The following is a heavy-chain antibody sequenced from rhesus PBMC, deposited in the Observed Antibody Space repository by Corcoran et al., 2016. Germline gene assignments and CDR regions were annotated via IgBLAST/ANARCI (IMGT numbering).Heavy chain of an antibody. D-gene: IGHD6-43*01. V-gene: IGHV4-122*02. CDR2: ISYIGRT. Sequence: QLQLQESGPGLVKPSETLSLTCAVSGYSISSGYGWSWIRQPPGKGLEWIGYISYIGRTSYNPSLKSRVTISRDTSKNQFSLKLSSVTAADTAVYYCARRAAAFDYWGQGVLVTVSS. CDR3: ARRAAAFDY. CDR1: GYSISSGYG. J-gene: IGHJ4*01.